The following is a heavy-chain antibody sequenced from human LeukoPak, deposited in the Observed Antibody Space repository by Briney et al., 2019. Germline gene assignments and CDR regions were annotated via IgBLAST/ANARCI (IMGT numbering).Heavy chain of an antibody. CDR3: SGDRGPQSDY. CDR2: LGQDGTKK. Sequence: GGSLRLSLAASGFTFTGYWMSWVRQAPGRGLEWVANLGQDGTKKYYVDSVKGRFTISRDNAKNSLFLQMDSLRPEDTAVYYCSGDRGPQSDYWGQGTLVTVSS. J-gene: IGHJ4*02. V-gene: IGHV3-7*01. D-gene: IGHD3-16*01. CDR1: GFTFTGYW.